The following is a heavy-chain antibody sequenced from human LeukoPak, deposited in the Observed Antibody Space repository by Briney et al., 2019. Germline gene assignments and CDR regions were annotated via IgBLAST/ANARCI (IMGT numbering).Heavy chain of an antibody. CDR1: GESFRCFY. CDR2: INHSGNT. Sequence: SETLSLTCADYGESFRCFYWTWIRRPPGKGLEWIGDINHSGNTKYNPSLKSRVTISVDTSKNQFSLRVTSVTAADTAVYYCATRTGGWFDPWGQGTLVTVSS. CDR3: ATRTGGWFDP. V-gene: IGHV4-34*01. D-gene: IGHD1-14*01. J-gene: IGHJ5*02.